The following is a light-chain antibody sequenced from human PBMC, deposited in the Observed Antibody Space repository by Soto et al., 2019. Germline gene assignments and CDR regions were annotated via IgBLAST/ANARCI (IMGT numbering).Light chain of an antibody. J-gene: IGLJ2*01. Sequence: QSVLTQPPSASGTPGQRVTISCSGSSSNIGSNYVHGYQQLPGTSPKLLIYRNNQRHSGVPDRFSGSKSDTSASLAISGLRSEDEADYYCAAWDDSLSAVVFGGGTKLTVL. CDR2: RNN. V-gene: IGLV1-47*01. CDR1: SSNIGSNY. CDR3: AAWDDSLSAVV.